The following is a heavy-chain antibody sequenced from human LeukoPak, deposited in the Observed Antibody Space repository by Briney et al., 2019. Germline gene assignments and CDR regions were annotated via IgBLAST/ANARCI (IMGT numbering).Heavy chain of an antibody. CDR1: GYTFTSYY. CDR3: ARRITIFGVADFSMDV. D-gene: IGHD3-3*01. J-gene: IGHJ6*02. Sequence: GASVKVSCKASGYTFTSYYMHWVRQAPGQGLEWMGIINPSGGSTSYAQKFQGRVTMTRDTSTSTVYMELSSLRSEDTAVYYCARRITIFGVADFSMDVWGQGTTATVSS. CDR2: INPSGGST. V-gene: IGHV1-46*01.